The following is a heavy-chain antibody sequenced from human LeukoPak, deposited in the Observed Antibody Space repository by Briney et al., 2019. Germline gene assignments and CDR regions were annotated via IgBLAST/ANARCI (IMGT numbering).Heavy chain of an antibody. CDR3: ARVRTAMEIGAY. CDR2: ISGDGVST. J-gene: IGHJ4*02. D-gene: IGHD5-18*01. Sequence: GGSLRLSCAASGFTFDDYAMHWVRQAPGKGLEWVSLISGDGVSTYYGDSVKGRFTVSRDNSKNSLYLQMNSLRAEDTALYYCARVRTAMEIGAYWGQGTLVTVSS. V-gene: IGHV3-43*02. CDR1: GFTFDDYA.